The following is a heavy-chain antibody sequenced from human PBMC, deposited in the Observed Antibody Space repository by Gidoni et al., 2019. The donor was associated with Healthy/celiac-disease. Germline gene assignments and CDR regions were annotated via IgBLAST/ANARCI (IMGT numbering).Heavy chain of an antibody. CDR3: AKVPAKVVTAIMMDY. D-gene: IGHD2-21*02. CDR2: ISGSGGST. CDR1: GFTFRSYA. J-gene: IGHJ4*02. Sequence: EVQLLASGGGLVQPGGSLRLSCAASGFTFRSYAMSWVRQAPGKGLEWVSAISGSGGSTYYADSVKGRFTISRDNSKNTLYLQMNSLRAEDTAVYYCAKVPAKVVTAIMMDYWGQGTLVTVSS. V-gene: IGHV3-23*01.